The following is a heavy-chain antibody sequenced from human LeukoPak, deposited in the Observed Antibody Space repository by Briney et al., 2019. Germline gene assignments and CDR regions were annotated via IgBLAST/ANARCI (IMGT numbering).Heavy chain of an antibody. V-gene: IGHV3-23*01. J-gene: IGHJ4*02. D-gene: IGHD2-2*01. CDR1: GFTFSSYA. CDR2: ISGSGGST. Sequence: PGGSLRLSCAASGFTFSSYAMSWVRQAPGKGLEWVSAISGSGGSTYYADSVKGRFTISRDNSKNTLYLQMNNLRAEDTAVYYCAKDKWSSTSPYYFDYWGQGTLVTVSS. CDR3: AKDKWSSTSPYYFDY.